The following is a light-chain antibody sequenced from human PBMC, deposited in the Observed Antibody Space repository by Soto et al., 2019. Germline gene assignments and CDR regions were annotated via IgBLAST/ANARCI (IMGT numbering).Light chain of an antibody. V-gene: IGKV1-33*01. Sequence: IHMSQSLSSAVASLGDRVTVPXQASQDIRPYLNWYQQQPGKAHXXXIXGASDLETGVPSTFSGSGSGTDFTFTISSLQAEESSTYFCQQYDSVVTFGQGNDWIL. J-gene: IGKJ5*01. CDR3: QQYDSVVT. CDR2: GAS. CDR1: QDIRPY.